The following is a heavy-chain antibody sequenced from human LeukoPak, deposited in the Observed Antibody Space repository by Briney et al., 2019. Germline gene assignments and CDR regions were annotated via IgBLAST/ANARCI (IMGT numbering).Heavy chain of an antibody. Sequence: SETLSLTCTVSGGSISSSNYYWGWIRQPPGKGLEWIGSIYYSGSTFYNPSLKSRVTISVDTSKNQFSLKLSSVTAADTAVYYCARDREPDYYYYMDVWGKGTTVTVSS. CDR1: GGSISSSNYY. V-gene: IGHV4-39*07. CDR3: ARDREPDYYYYMDV. CDR2: IYYSGST. J-gene: IGHJ6*03. D-gene: IGHD1-14*01.